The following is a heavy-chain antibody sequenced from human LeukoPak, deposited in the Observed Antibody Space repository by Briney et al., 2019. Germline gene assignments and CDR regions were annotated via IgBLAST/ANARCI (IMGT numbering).Heavy chain of an antibody. CDR3: AKDRYGDYEAPFHYYMDA. CDR1: GYTFTGYY. Sequence: PRASVKVSCKASGYTFTGYYMHWVRQAPGQGLEWMGWINPNSGVTNYAQKLQGRVTITRDTSIDTAYMQLSRLRSDDTAVYYCAKDRYGDYEAPFHYYMDAWGRGTTVTVSS. J-gene: IGHJ6*03. V-gene: IGHV1-2*02. CDR2: INPNSGVT. D-gene: IGHD5-12*01.